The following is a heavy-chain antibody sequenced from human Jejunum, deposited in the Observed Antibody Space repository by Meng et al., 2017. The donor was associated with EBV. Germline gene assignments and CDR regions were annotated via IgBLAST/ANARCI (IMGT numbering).Heavy chain of an antibody. D-gene: IGHD5-12*01. CDR1: GYTFTNYY. J-gene: IGHJ4*02. CDR3: AREREYSGYQEYYFDY. CDR2: INPNSGST. Sequence: QVQLVQSGAEVKRPGASVKVXCKTSGYTFTNYYMHWVRQAPGLGLEWMGIINPNSGSTNYAQKFRGSVTMTRDTSTTTGYMELSSLRSEDTAVYYCAREREYSGYQEYYFDYWGQGTLVTVSS. V-gene: IGHV1-46*01.